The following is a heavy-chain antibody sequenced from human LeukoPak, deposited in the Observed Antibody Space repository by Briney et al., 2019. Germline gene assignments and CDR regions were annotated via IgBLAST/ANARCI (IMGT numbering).Heavy chain of an antibody. Sequence: SETLSLTCDVSGGSVTSTNWWTWVRQPPGKGLEWIGYIYDSESTNYNPSLKSRVTISADTSKNQFSLKLSSVTAADAAIYYCARQSGGVATKLDYWGQGTLVTVSS. J-gene: IGHJ4*02. V-gene: IGHV4-4*02. CDR2: IYDSEST. CDR3: ARQSGGVATKLDY. CDR1: GGSVTSTNW. D-gene: IGHD3-16*01.